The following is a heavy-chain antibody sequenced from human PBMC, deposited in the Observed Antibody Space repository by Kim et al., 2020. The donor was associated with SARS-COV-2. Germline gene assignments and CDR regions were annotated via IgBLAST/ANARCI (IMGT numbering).Heavy chain of an antibody. J-gene: IGHJ5*02. CDR3: ASWRYYYGSGSYSHWFDP. V-gene: IGHV4-59*13. Sequence: SETLSLTCTVSGGSISSYYWSWIRQPPGKGLEWIGYIYYSGSTNYNPSLKSRVTISVDTSKNQFSLKLSSVTAADTAVYYCASWRYYYGSGSYSHWFDPWGQGTLVTVSS. D-gene: IGHD3-10*01. CDR2: IYYSGST. CDR1: GGSISSYY.